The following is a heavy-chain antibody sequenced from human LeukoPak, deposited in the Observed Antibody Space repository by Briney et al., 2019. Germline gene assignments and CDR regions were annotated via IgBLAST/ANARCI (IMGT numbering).Heavy chain of an antibody. V-gene: IGHV4-59*08. J-gene: IGHJ4*02. CDR3: ASGQLWVYRFNY. CDR1: GGSISSYY. D-gene: IGHD5-18*01. Sequence: SETLSLTCTVSGGSISSYYWSWIRQPPGKGLEWIGYIYYSGSTNYNLSLKSRVTISVDTSKNQFSLKLSSVTAADTAVYYCASGQLWVYRFNYWGQGTLVTVSS. CDR2: IYYSGST.